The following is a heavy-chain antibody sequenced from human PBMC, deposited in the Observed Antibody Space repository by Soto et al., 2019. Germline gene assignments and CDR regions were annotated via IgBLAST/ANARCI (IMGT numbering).Heavy chain of an antibody. J-gene: IGHJ4*02. CDR1: GGSVTSGSYY. CDR2: IYSSGGT. V-gene: IGHV4-61*01. CDR3: ARDGDGYNN. D-gene: IGHD5-12*01. Sequence: QVQLQESGPGLVKPSETLSLTCSVSGGSVTSGSYYWSWIRQPPGKGLEWIGYIYSSGGTSYNPSLKSRVTISVDTSKNQFSPKLTSVTAADTAVYYCARDGDGYNNWGQGTLVTVSS.